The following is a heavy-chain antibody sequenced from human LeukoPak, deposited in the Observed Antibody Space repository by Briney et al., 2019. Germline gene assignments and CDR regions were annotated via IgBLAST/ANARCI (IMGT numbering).Heavy chain of an antibody. CDR1: GGSISSYY. V-gene: IGHV4-4*07. Sequence: SETLSLACTVSGGSISSYYWSWIRQPAGKGLEWIGRIYTSGSTNYNPSLKSRVTMSVDTSKNQFSLKLSSVTAADTAVYYCARGGSGWYNYYYGIDVWGQGTTVTVSS. CDR2: IYTSGST. J-gene: IGHJ6*02. D-gene: IGHD6-19*01. CDR3: ARGGSGWYNYYYGIDV.